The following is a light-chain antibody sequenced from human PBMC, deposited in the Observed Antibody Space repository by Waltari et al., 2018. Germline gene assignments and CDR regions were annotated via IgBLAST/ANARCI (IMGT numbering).Light chain of an antibody. J-gene: IGKJ5*01. V-gene: IGKV4-1*01. CDR1: QSVLYSFNSLNY. Sequence: IVLNQPPSSIAVALRERPIINCKSSQSVLYSFNSLNYLGWYQQRPGQPPKLLIYWASTRESGVPDRFSGSGSGTDFTLTISSLQAEDVAVYYCQQYLSIPITFGQGTRLEIK. CDR3: QQYLSIPIT. CDR2: WAS.